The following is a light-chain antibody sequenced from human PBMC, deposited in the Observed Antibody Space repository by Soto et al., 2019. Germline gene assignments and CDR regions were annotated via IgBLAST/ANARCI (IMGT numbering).Light chain of an antibody. V-gene: IGLV2-14*01. CDR1: SSDVGGFNY. Sequence: QSALTQPASVSGSPGQSISISCTGTSSDVGGFNYVSWYQQHPGKVPKLMISEVSNRPSGVSNRFSGSKSGNTASLTISGLQAEDEADYYCSSYTSSSTRVFGGGTKLTVL. J-gene: IGLJ2*01. CDR3: SSYTSSSTRV. CDR2: EVS.